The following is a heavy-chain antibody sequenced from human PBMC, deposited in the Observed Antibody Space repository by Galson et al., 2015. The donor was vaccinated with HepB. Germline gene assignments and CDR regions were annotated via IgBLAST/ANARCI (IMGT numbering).Heavy chain of an antibody. Sequence: PALVKPTQTLTLTCSFSGFSLSTTGMCVTWIRQPPGKALEWLARIDWYDDKFYSTSLKTRLTISKDTSKNQVVLTMTNMDPVDTGTYYCARSRSGTTFDYWGQGTLVTVSS. D-gene: IGHD1-1*01. V-gene: IGHV2-70*17. CDR1: GFSLSTTGMC. CDR2: IDWYDDK. J-gene: IGHJ4*02. CDR3: ARSRSGTTFDY.